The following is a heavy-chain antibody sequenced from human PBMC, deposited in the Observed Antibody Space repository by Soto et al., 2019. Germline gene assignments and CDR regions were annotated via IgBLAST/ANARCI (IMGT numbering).Heavy chain of an antibody. V-gene: IGHV3-64*04. Sequence: GGSLRLSCSASGFTFSSYAMHWVRQAPGKGLEYVSAISSNGGSTYYADSVKGRFTISRDNSKNTLYLQMNSLRAEDTAVYYCARAVRDSGWYYFDYWGQGTLVTVSS. J-gene: IGHJ4*02. D-gene: IGHD6-19*01. CDR2: ISSNGGST. CDR1: GFTFSSYA. CDR3: ARAVRDSGWYYFDY.